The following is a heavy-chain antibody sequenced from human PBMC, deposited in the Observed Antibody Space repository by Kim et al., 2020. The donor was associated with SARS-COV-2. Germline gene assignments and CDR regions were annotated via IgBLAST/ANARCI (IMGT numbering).Heavy chain of an antibody. J-gene: IGHJ6*02. D-gene: IGHD2-21*01. Sequence: GGSLRLSCAASGFTFSSYSMNWVRQAPGKGLEWVSYIGSSSSTIYYADSVKGRFTISRDNAKNSLYLQMNSLRDEDTAVYYCARDEGILWWSYYYYGMDVWGQGTTVTVSS. V-gene: IGHV3-48*02. CDR3: ARDEGILWWSYYYYGMDV. CDR2: IGSSSSTI. CDR1: GFTFSSYS.